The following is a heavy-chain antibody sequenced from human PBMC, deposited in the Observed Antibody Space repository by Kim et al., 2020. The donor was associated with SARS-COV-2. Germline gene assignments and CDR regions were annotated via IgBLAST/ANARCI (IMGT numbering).Heavy chain of an antibody. CDR3: VKVPHYDSSGYYEY. Sequence: ADSVKGRFTISRDNSKNTLYLQMSSLRAEDTAVYYCVKVPHYDSSGYYEYWGQGTLVTVSS. J-gene: IGHJ4*02. V-gene: IGHV3-64D*09. D-gene: IGHD3-22*01.